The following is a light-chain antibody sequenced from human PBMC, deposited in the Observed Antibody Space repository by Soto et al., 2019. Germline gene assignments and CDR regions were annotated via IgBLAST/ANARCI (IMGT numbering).Light chain of an antibody. CDR1: QSVSSN. V-gene: IGKV3-15*01. Sequence: EIVMTQAPATLSVSPGERATLSCRASQSVSSNLAWYQQKPGQAPRLLIYAAATRATGIPARFSGSGSGTDFSLTISRLEPEAFAVYYCKCYGTLRTFGQGTKVDIK. CDR2: AAA. CDR3: KCYGTLRT. J-gene: IGKJ1*01.